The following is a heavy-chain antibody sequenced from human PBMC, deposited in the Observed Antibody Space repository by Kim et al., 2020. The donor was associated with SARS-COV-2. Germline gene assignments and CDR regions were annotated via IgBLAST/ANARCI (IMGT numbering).Heavy chain of an antibody. Sequence: GGSLRLSCVASGFTVSTYAMTWVRQAPGKGLEWVSGISASGGSTFYRDSVKGRFTISRDSSKNTLYLQLSSLRAEDTAVYYCAKDPRQSSNYPDYFDSWGQGTLVTVSS. D-gene: IGHD4-4*01. V-gene: IGHV3-23*01. CDR3: AKDPRQSSNYPDYFDS. J-gene: IGHJ4*02. CDR1: GFTVSTYA. CDR2: ISASGGST.